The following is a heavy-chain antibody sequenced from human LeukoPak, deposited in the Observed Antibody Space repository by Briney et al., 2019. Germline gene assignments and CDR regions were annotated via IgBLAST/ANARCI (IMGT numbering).Heavy chain of an antibody. CDR1: GYTFTSYS. J-gene: IGHJ5*02. V-gene: IGHV1-18*01. CDR2: ISAYNGNT. D-gene: IGHD1-26*01. CDR3: ARGGARGATSGWFDP. Sequence: ASVKVSCKASGYTFTSYSISWVRQAPGQGLEWMGWISAYNGNTNYAQKLQGRVTMTTDTSTSTAYMELRSLRSDDTAVYYCARGGARGATSGWFDPWGQGTLVTVSS.